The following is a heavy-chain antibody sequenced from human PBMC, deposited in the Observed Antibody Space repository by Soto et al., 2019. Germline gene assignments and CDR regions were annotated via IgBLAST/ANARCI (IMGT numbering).Heavy chain of an antibody. D-gene: IGHD3-3*01. CDR2: IYSGGST. V-gene: IGHV3-53*01. Sequence: EVQLVESGGGLIQPGGSLRLSCAASGFTVSRNYMSWVRQAPGKGLEWVSVIYSGGSTYYADSVKGRFTISRDNSKNTLYLQMNSLRAEDTAVYYCARDDPQVRFLFRHWGQGTLVTVSS. CDR1: GFTVSRNY. CDR3: ARDDPQVRFLFRH. J-gene: IGHJ4*02.